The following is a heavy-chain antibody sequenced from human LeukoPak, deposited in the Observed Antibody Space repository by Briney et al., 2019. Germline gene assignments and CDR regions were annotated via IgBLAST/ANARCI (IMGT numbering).Heavy chain of an antibody. Sequence: PSQTLSLTCTVSGGSISSGSYYWSWIRQPAGKGLEWIGRIYTSGSTNYNPSLKSRVTISVDTSKNQFSLKLSSVTAADTAVYYCARSRFRDAFDIWGQGTMVTVSS. J-gene: IGHJ3*02. V-gene: IGHV4-61*02. CDR1: GGSISSGSYY. CDR3: ARSRFRDAFDI. D-gene: IGHD3-10*01. CDR2: IYTSGST.